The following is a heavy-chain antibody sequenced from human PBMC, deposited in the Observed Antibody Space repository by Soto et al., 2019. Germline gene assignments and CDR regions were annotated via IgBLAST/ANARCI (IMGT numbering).Heavy chain of an antibody. Sequence: HPGGSLKLSCAASGFTFSSYGMPWVRQAPGKGLEWVAVISYDGSNKYYADSVKGRFTISRDNSKNTLYLQMNSLRAEDTAVYYCAKDRSGYDFWGWFLDYWGQGTLVTVSS. CDR1: GFTFSSYG. J-gene: IGHJ4*02. CDR3: AKDRSGYDFWGWFLDY. CDR2: ISYDGSNK. D-gene: IGHD5-12*01. V-gene: IGHV3-30*18.